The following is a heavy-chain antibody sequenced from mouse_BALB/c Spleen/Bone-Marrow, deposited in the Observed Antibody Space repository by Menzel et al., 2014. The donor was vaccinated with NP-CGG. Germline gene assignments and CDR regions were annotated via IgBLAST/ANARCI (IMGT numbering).Heavy chain of an antibody. CDR3: ARQGYYGYSDY. J-gene: IGHJ2*01. D-gene: IGHD1-2*01. CDR2: INPDSSTI. Sequence: EVQRVESGGGLVQPGGSLKLSCAASGFDFSRYWMSWVRQAPGKGLEWIGEINPDSSTINYTPSLKDKFITSRDNAKNTLYLQMSKVRSEDTALYYCARQGYYGYSDYWGQGTTLTVSS. CDR1: GFDFSRYW. V-gene: IGHV4-1*02.